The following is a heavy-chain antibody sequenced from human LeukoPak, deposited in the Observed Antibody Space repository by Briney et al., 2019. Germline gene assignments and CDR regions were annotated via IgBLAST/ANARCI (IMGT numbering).Heavy chain of an antibody. J-gene: IGHJ4*02. CDR2: ISSGRSVM. V-gene: IGHV3-48*02. Sequence: SGGSLRLSCAASGFTFSAYGMSWVRQAPGKGLEWVSHISSGRSVMNYADSVKGRFTISRDNGKNSVYLQMNSLRDEDTAVYYCAGGVYGYNAFDYWGQGTLVSVSS. D-gene: IGHD5/OR15-5a*01. CDR1: GFTFSAYG. CDR3: AGGVYGYNAFDY.